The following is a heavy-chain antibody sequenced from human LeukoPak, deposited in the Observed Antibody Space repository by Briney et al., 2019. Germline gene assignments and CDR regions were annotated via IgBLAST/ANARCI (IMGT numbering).Heavy chain of an antibody. D-gene: IGHD2-2*01. Sequence: SVTVSCKSSVGTFSSYTISWVRQAPGQGLEWMGRIIPILGIANYAQKFHGIVTITADKSTSTAYMELSSLRSEDTAVYYCARDGDYCSSTSCYGDFGYYYMDVWGKGTTVTAS. CDR3: ARDGDYCSSTSCYGDFGYYYMDV. V-gene: IGHV1-69*04. CDR2: IIPILGIA. J-gene: IGHJ6*03. CDR1: VGTFSSYT.